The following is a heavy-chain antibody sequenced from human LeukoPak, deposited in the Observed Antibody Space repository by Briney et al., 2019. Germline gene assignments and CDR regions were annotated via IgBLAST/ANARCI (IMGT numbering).Heavy chain of an antibody. CDR2: INHSGST. D-gene: IGHD3-3*01. Sequence: SETLSLTCAVYGGSFSGYYWSWIRQPPGKGLEWIGEINHSGSTNYNPSLKSRVTISVDTSKNQFSLKLSSVTAADTAVYYCARGPDFSRPWGQVNPVTVSS. CDR3: ARGPDFSRP. V-gene: IGHV4-34*01. J-gene: IGHJ5*02. CDR1: GGSFSGYY.